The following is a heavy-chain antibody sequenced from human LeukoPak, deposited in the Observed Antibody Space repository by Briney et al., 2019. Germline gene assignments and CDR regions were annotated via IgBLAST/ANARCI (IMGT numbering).Heavy chain of an antibody. CDR2: IIPIFGTA. CDR1: GGTFSSYA. V-gene: IGHV1-69*13. D-gene: IGHD2-2*02. Sequence: SVKVSCKASGGTFSSYAISWVRQAPGQGLEWMGGIIPIFGTANYAQKFQGRVTITADESTSIAYMELSSLRSEDTAVYYCARDTYCSSTSCYRYYYYMDVWGKGTTVTVSS. CDR3: ARDTYCSSTSCYRYYYYMDV. J-gene: IGHJ6*03.